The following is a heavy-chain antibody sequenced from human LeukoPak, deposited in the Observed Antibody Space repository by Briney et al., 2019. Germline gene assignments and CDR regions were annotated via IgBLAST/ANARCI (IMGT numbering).Heavy chain of an antibody. J-gene: IGHJ3*02. D-gene: IGHD3-3*01. CDR1: GGSISSYY. V-gene: IGHV4-4*07. Sequence: SETLSLTCTVSGGSISSYYWSWIRQPAGKGLEWIGRIYTSGSTNYNPSLKSRGTMSVDTSKNQFSLKLSSVPAADTAVYYCARGGITIFGVVMMSAFVIWGQGTMVTVPP. CDR3: ARGGITIFGVVMMSAFVI. CDR2: IYTSGST.